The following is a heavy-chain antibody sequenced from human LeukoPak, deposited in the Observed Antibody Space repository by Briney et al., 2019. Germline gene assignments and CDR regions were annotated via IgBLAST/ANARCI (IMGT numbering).Heavy chain of an antibody. Sequence: GASVKVSCKASGYTFTSHDINWVRQATGQGLEWMGWMNPNSGYTGYEQKFQGRVTMTRDTSTSTAYMELSSLRSEGTAVYYCARGGSSYNDEHEEFDYWGQGTVVTVSS. CDR2: MNPNSGYT. D-gene: IGHD3-22*01. CDR1: GYTFTSHD. J-gene: IGHJ4*02. V-gene: IGHV1-8*01. CDR3: ARGGSSYNDEHEEFDY.